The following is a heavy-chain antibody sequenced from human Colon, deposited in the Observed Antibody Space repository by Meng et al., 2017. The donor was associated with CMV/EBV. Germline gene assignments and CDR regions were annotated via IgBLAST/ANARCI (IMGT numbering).Heavy chain of an antibody. CDR1: GFTFSDYN. CDR3: AKDCGSGRYFDY. Sequence: GESLKISCAATGFTFSDYNFHWVRQAPGKGLEWVAVIWYDGSNKYYADSVKGRFTISRDNSKNTLYLQMNSLRAEDTAVYYCAKDCGSGRYFDYWGQGTLVTVSS. CDR2: IWYDGSNK. J-gene: IGHJ4*02. V-gene: IGHV3-33*06. D-gene: IGHD3-10*01.